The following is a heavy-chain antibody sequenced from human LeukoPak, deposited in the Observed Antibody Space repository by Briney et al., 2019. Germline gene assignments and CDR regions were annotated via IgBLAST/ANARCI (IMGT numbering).Heavy chain of an antibody. V-gene: IGHV1-69*04. CDR3: ATTNDGGGYQWGDFFDF. J-gene: IGHJ4*02. CDR2: IIPNLGTT. Sequence: VASVKVSCKASGGTSNSHAISWVRQAPGQGLEWMGRIIPNLGTTNRAQNFQDRVTLTADKSTNTAYMEPTSLTSDDTAVYYCATTNDGGGYQWGDFFDFWGQGTLVTVSS. CDR1: GGTSNSHA. D-gene: IGHD3-22*01.